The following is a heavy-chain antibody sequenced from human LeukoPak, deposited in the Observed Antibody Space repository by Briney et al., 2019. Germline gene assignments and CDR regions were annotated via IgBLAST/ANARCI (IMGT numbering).Heavy chain of an antibody. CDR1: GGSISGSF. J-gene: IGHJ4*02. CDR2: VFDSGTT. Sequence: PSETLSLTCTVSGGSISGSFWHWIRQPPGKGLEWMGYVFDSGTTAYNPSLKRRVTMSLDTSKSQFSLNLSSVTAADTAVYYCARDPDGYKFFDYWGRGSPVTVSS. V-gene: IGHV4-59*01. CDR3: ARDPDGYKFFDY. D-gene: IGHD5-24*01.